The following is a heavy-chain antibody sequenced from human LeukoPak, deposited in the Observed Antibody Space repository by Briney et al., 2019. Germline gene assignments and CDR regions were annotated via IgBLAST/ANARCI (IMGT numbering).Heavy chain of an antibody. J-gene: IGHJ3*02. CDR1: GGTFSSYG. V-gene: IGHV3-30*02. CDR2: IRYDGSNK. Sequence: SCKASGGTFSSYGMHWVRQAPGKGLEWVAFIRYDGSNKYYADSVKGRFTISRDNSKNTLYLQVNSLRAEDTAVYYCAKDCVMYCSSTSCYIGAFDIWGQGTMVTVSS. D-gene: IGHD2-2*02. CDR3: AKDCVMYCSSTSCYIGAFDI.